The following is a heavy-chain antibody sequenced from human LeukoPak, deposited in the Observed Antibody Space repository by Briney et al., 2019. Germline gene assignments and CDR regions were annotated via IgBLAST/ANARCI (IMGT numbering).Heavy chain of an antibody. CDR1: GFTVNSNY. V-gene: IGHV3-11*04. Sequence: PGGSLRLSCAASGFTVNSNYMSWVRQAPGKGLEWVSYISSRGITIYYADSVKGRFTISRDNAKNSLSLQMSSLRAEDTAVYYCARGDTVFDYWGQGTLVTVSS. J-gene: IGHJ4*02. CDR2: ISSRGITI. D-gene: IGHD3-16*01. CDR3: ARGDTVFDY.